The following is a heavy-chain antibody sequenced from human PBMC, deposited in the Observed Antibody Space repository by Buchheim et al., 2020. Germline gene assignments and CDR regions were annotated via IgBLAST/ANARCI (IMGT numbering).Heavy chain of an antibody. CDR3: ASVLSTSFQRWFDP. Sequence: QRQLQESGPGLVKPSETLSLTCTVSGGSISNSDSYYWGWIRQPPGKGLEWIGEIYHSGSTNYNPSLKSRVTISVDKSKNQFSLKLSSVTAADTAVYYCASVLSTSFQRWFDPWGQGTL. CDR2: IYHSGST. D-gene: IGHD2-2*01. J-gene: IGHJ5*02. V-gene: IGHV4-39*07. CDR1: GGSISNSDSYY.